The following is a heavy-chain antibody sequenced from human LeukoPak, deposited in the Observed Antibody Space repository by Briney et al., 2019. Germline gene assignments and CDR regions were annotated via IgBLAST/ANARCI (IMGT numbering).Heavy chain of an antibody. V-gene: IGHV1-69*13. D-gene: IGHD2-15*01. CDR1: GGTFSSYA. CDR2: IIPIFGTA. Sequence: SVKVSCKASGGTFSSYAISWVRQAPGQGLEWMGGIIPIFGTANYAQKFQGRVTITADESTSTAYMELNSLRSEDTAVYYCARGIVAVVAAFFDYWGQGTLVTVSS. CDR3: ARGIVAVVAAFFDY. J-gene: IGHJ4*02.